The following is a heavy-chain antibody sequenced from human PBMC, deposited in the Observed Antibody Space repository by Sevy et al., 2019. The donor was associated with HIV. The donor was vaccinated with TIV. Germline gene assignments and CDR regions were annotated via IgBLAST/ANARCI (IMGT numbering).Heavy chain of an antibody. CDR2: IYYSGST. CDR1: GDSISSSSYY. V-gene: IGHV4-39*01. D-gene: IGHD3-10*01. CDR3: ARQEPITMVRGVITPGQFDP. J-gene: IGHJ5*02. Sequence: HSETLSLTCTVSGDSISSSSYYWGWIRQPPGKGLEWIGSIYYSGSTYYSPSLTSRVTISVDTSKNQFSLKLSSVTAADTAVYYCARQEPITMVRGVITPGQFDPWGQGTLVTVSS.